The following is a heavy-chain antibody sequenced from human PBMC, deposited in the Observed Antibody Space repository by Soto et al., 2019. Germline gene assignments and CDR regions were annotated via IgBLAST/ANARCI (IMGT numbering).Heavy chain of an antibody. J-gene: IGHJ6*02. V-gene: IGHV4-34*01. D-gene: IGHD3-3*01. CDR1: GGSFSGYY. CDR3: ARASPYYDFWSGSIYYYGRDV. CDR2: INHSGST. Sequence: SETLALTCAVYGGSFSGYYWSWIRQPPGKGLEWIGEINHSGSTNYNPSLKSRVTISVDTSKNQFSLKLSSVTAADTAVYYCARASPYYDFWSGSIYYYGRDVWGQGTTVT.